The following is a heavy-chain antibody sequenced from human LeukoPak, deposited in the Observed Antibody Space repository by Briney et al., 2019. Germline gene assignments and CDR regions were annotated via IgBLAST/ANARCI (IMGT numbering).Heavy chain of an antibody. CDR3: ARTYCGGDCYSQAEYFQH. CDR2: IYYSGST. Sequence: SETLSLTCGVYGGSFSSYYWSWIRQPPGKGSEWIGYIYYSGSTNYNPSLKSRVTISVDTSKNQFSLKLSSVTAADTAVYYCARTYCGGDCYSQAEYFQHWGQGTLVTVSS. J-gene: IGHJ1*01. D-gene: IGHD2-21*02. V-gene: IGHV4-59*01. CDR1: GGSFSSYY.